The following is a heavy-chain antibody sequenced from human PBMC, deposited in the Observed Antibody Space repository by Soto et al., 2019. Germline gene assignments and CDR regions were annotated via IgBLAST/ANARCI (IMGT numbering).Heavy chain of an antibody. CDR1: GYTLTELS. D-gene: IGHD3-3*01. CDR2: FDPEDGET. V-gene: IGHV1-24*01. CDR3: ASHPPDFWGGLEKDYCYGMDF. J-gene: IGHJ6*02. Sequence: QVQLVQSGAEVKKPGASVKVSCKVSGYTLTELSMHWVRQAPGKGLEWMGGFDPEDGETIHAQKFQGRDTTTEDTYTDTAKMELSSPRSDDTAVYYSASHPPDFWGGLEKDYCYGMDFWGQGTMVTFSS.